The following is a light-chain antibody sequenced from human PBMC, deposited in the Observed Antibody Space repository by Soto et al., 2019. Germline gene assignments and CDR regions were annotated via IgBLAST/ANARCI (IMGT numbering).Light chain of an antibody. Sequence: QSVLTQPRSVSGSPGQSVTISCTGTSSDVGDYKYVSWYRQHPGKAPKLMIYDVSERPSGVPDRFSGSKSGNTASLTISGLQAEDEADYYCCSYAGSDSYVFGTGTKVTVL. CDR2: DVS. J-gene: IGLJ1*01. CDR1: SSDVGDYKY. V-gene: IGLV2-11*01. CDR3: CSYAGSDSYV.